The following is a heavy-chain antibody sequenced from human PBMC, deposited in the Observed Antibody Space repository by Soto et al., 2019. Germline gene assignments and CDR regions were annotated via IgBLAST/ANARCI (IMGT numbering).Heavy chain of an antibody. V-gene: IGHV1-69*04. D-gene: IGHD1-7*01. CDR3: ARDGGSSITGTLNNWFDP. CDR1: GGTFSSYT. Sequence: GASVKVSCKASGGTFSSYTISWVRQAPGQGLEWMGRIIPILGIANYAQKFQGRVTITADKSTSTAYMELSSLRSEDTAVYYCARDGGSSITGTLNNWFDPWGQGTLVTVSS. CDR2: IIPILGIA. J-gene: IGHJ5*02.